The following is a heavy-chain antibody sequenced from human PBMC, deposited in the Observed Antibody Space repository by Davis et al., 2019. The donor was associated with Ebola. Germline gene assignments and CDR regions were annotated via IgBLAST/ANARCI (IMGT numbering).Heavy chain of an antibody. D-gene: IGHD3-9*01. CDR1: GFTFSSYT. CDR2: LSGSGGNT. CDR3: AKVGGDPRYFDASLPLEAFDM. J-gene: IGHJ3*02. V-gene: IGHV3-23*01. Sequence: GESLKISCAASGFTFSSYTMHWVRQAPGKGLEWVSTLSGSGGNTYYADSVKGRFTISRDNSKNTLHLQMSSLRAEDTALYYCAKVGGDPRYFDASLPLEAFDMWGQGTKVTVSS.